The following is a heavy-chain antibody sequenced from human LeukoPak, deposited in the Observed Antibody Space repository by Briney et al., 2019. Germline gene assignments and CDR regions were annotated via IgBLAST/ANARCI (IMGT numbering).Heavy chain of an antibody. V-gene: IGHV3-23*01. CDR3: ARDPQVPAAVSPHYYYYYYMDV. J-gene: IGHJ6*03. D-gene: IGHD2-2*01. CDR2: ISGSGGTK. Sequence: AGGSLRLSCAACGFTFSSYAMSWVRQAPGKGLEWVAAISGSGGTKFHADSVKGRFTISRDNSKNTLYLQMNSLRAEDTAVYYCARDPQVPAAVSPHYYYYYYMDVWGKGTTVTVSS. CDR1: GFTFSSYA.